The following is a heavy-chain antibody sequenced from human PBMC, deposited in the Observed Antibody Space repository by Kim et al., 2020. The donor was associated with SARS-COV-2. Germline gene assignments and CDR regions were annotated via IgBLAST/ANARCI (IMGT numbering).Heavy chain of an antibody. J-gene: IGHJ4*02. Sequence: SETLSLTCAVYGGSFSGYYWSWIRQPPGKGLEWIGEINHSGSTNYNPSLKSRVTISVDTSKNQFSLKLSSVTAADTAVYYCASHGYSSGWYGDYCGQGT. D-gene: IGHD6-19*01. CDR1: GGSFSGYY. CDR2: INHSGST. CDR3: ASHGYSSGWYGDY. V-gene: IGHV4-34*01.